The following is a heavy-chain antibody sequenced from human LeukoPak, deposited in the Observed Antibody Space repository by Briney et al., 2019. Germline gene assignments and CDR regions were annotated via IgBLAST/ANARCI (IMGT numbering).Heavy chain of an antibody. V-gene: IGHV3-21*01. CDR1: GFTFSSYS. CDR3: ARIPSADTIFGHPWFDP. D-gene: IGHD3-3*01. CDR2: ISSSSSYI. Sequence: PGGSLRLSCAASGFTFSSYSMNWVRQAPGKGLGWVSSISSSSSYIYYADSVKGRFTISRDNAKNSLYLQVNSLRAEDTAVYYCARIPSADTIFGHPWFDPWGQGTLVTVSS. J-gene: IGHJ5*02.